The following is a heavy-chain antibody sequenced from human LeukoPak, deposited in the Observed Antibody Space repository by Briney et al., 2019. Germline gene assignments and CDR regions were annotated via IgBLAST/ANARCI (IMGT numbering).Heavy chain of an antibody. D-gene: IGHD2-2*01. Sequence: PGGSLTLPCAPSGFTFSSYWMTWIRQAPGKGLEWVANIKQDGSEKYYVHSVKGRFTISRDNAKNSLYLKMNSLRAEDTTVYYCARDTGGGYSCYDRWGQGTLVTVSS. CDR1: GFTFSSYW. V-gene: IGHV3-7*01. CDR2: IKQDGSEK. J-gene: IGHJ5*02. CDR3: ARDTGGGYSCYDR.